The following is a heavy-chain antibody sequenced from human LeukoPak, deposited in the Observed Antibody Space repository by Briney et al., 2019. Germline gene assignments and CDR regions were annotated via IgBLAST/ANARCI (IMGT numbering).Heavy chain of an antibody. V-gene: IGHV3-23*01. Sequence: GGSLRLSCAASGFTFSSSAMGWVRQAPGKGLEWVSSITGSGDYTYYADSVKGRFTISRDNSKNTLYLQMNSLRAEDTAVYFCAKLNLGEMAYFDSWGQGTLVTVSS. J-gene: IGHJ4*02. D-gene: IGHD3-16*01. CDR3: AKLNLGEMAYFDS. CDR1: GFTFSSSA. CDR2: ITGSGDYT.